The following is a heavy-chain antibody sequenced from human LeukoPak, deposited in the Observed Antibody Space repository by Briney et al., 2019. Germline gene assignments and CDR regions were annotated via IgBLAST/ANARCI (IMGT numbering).Heavy chain of an antibody. J-gene: IGHJ5*02. CDR3: AKDCSGYYLSGWFDP. D-gene: IGHD3-3*01. CDR2: ISGSGGST. Sequence: PWGLLRLSCAASGFTFSSYVMTWVRQALGKGLEWGSAISGSGGSTYYADSVKGRFTISRDNSQKTLYRQMNTLRAEARPGFYCAKDCSGYYLSGWFDPWGQGTLVTVSS. V-gene: IGHV3-23*01. CDR1: GFTFSSYV.